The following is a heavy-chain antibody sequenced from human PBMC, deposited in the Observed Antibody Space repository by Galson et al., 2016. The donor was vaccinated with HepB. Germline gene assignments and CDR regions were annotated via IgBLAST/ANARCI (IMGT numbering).Heavy chain of an antibody. CDR3: ARNERRWLHSPYYFDS. CDR2: IYYSGST. CDR1: GGSISSSSYY. D-gene: IGHD5-24*01. Sequence: ETLSLTCTVSGGSISSSSYYWDWIRQPPGKGLEWIGSIYYSGSTYYNPSLKSRVTISVDTSTNQFSLKLSSVTAADTAVYYCARNERRWLHSPYYFDSWGQGTLVTVSS. J-gene: IGHJ4*02. V-gene: IGHV4-39*01.